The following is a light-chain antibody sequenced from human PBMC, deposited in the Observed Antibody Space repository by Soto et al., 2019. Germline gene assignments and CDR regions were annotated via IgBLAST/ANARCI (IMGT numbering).Light chain of an antibody. Sequence: VLTQSPATRSLSPGKRAVFSFRASESVDFHLAWSQPKPGHAPRLLIYDASVRATGTPARFSGSGSGTEFTLTISSLQSEDFAVYYCQQYHNWWTFGQGTKVDI. CDR2: DAS. CDR1: ESVDFH. J-gene: IGKJ1*01. V-gene: IGKV3D-15*01. CDR3: QQYHNWWT.